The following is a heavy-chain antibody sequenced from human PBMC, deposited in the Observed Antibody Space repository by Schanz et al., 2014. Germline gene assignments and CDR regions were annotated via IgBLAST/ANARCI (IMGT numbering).Heavy chain of an antibody. D-gene: IGHD5-12*01. Sequence: QVQLVQSGPAAKKPGASMKVSCLASGYSFTEYFLHWVRQAPGQGLEWMGWINPNSGETNYEQKFKGRVALTSDTSISTAFMELSGLTSDDTATYFCARARYTGYDCSGYWGQGTLVIVSS. CDR1: GYSFTEYF. CDR3: ARARYTGYDCSGY. J-gene: IGHJ4*02. CDR2: INPNSGET. V-gene: IGHV1-2*02.